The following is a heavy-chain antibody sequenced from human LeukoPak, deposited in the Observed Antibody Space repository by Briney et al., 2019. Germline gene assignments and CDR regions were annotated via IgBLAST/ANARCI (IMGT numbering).Heavy chain of an antibody. CDR1: GYTFTGYY. CDR2: INPNSGGT. Sequence: GASVKVSCKASGYTFTGYYMHWVRQAPGQGLEWMGWINPNSGGTNYAQKFQGRVTMTRDTSISTAYMELSRLRSDDTAVYYCARDLFDYSNYGPIDYWGQGTLVTVSS. J-gene: IGHJ4*02. V-gene: IGHV1-2*02. CDR3: ARDLFDYSNYGPIDY. D-gene: IGHD4-11*01.